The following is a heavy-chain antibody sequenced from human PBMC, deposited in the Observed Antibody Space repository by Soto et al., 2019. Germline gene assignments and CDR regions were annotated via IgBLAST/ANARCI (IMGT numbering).Heavy chain of an antibody. CDR2: IYPGDSDT. D-gene: IGHD3-3*01. CDR1: GYSFTSYW. J-gene: IGHJ3*02. V-gene: IGHV5-51*01. CDR3: ARLGNSITIFGVVTRNAFDI. Sequence: EVQLVQSGAEVKKPGESLKISCKGSGYSFTSYWIGWVRQMPGKGLEWMGIIYPGDSDTRYSPSFQGQVTISADKSISTAYLQWSSLKASDTAMYYCARLGNSITIFGVVTRNAFDIWGQGTMVTVSS.